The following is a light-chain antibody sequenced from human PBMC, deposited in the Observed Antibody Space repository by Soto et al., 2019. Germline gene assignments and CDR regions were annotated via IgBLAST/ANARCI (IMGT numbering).Light chain of an antibody. CDR1: QSISSW. CDR2: DAS. CDR3: QQYENYWT. Sequence: DIQMTQSPSTLPSYVRGRVTITCRASQSISSWLAWYQHKPGKAPKLLIYDASNLDSGVPSRFSGGGSGTEFSLTISNLQPDDSATYYCQQYENYWTFGQGTKVDI. V-gene: IGKV1-5*01. J-gene: IGKJ1*01.